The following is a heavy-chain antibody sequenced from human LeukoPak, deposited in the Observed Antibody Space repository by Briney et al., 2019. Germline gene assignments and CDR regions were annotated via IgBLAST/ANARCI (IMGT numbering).Heavy chain of an antibody. V-gene: IGHV4-31*03. CDR1: GGSISSGGYY. CDR2: IYYSGST. CDR3: ARGIGLLWFGDRFKYNWFDP. Sequence: PSETLSLTCTVSGGSISSGGYYRSWIRQHPGKGLEWIGYIYYSGSTYYNPSLKSRVTISVDTSKNQFSLKLSSVTAADTAVYYCARGIGLLWFGDRFKYNWFDPWGQGTLVTVSS. J-gene: IGHJ5*02. D-gene: IGHD3-10*01.